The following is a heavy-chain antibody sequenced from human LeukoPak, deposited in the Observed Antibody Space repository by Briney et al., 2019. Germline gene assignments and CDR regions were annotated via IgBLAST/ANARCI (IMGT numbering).Heavy chain of an antibody. J-gene: IGHJ4*02. D-gene: IGHD3-3*01. CDR3: ARVFLERLTSGYFDN. V-gene: IGHV3-30-3*01. CDR2: ISYDGRQK. CDR1: GFTFSSYA. Sequence: GGSLRLSCGAFGFTFSSYALSWVRQAPGKGLEWVAVISYDGRQKYYGDSVKGRFTISRDNPKNTPYLQMNSLRDDDTAVYYCARVFLERLTSGYFDNWGQGTLVTVSP.